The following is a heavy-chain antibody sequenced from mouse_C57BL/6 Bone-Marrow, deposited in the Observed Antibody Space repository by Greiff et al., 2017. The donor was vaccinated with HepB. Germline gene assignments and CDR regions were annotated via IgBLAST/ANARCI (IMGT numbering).Heavy chain of an antibody. CDR3: ARRVVNYYGSSYYYAMDY. D-gene: IGHD1-1*01. J-gene: IGHJ4*01. CDR1: GFTFSSYG. Sequence: EVKLLESGGDLVQPGGSLKLSCAASGFTFSSYGMSWVRQTPDQRLEWVATISSGGSYTYYPASVKGRFTISRDNAKNTLYLQMSSLKSEDTAMYYCARRVVNYYGSSYYYAMDYWGQGTSVTVSS. V-gene: IGHV5-6*02. CDR2: ISSGGSYT.